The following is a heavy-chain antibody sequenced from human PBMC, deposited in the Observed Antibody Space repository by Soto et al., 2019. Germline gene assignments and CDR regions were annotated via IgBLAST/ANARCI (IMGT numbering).Heavy chain of an antibody. CDR1: VDSITTYY. CDR2: IDASGNT. CDR3: VRYSNNWFQTEGMDV. V-gene: IGHV4-4*07. Sequence: SETLSLTCTASVDSITTYYWSWIRQPAGKGLEWIGRIDASGNTNYNPSLNSRVTMSIDTAKKQFSLKLTSVTAADTAIYYCVRYSNNWFQTEGMDVWGQGTTVTVSS. D-gene: IGHD6-13*01. J-gene: IGHJ6*02.